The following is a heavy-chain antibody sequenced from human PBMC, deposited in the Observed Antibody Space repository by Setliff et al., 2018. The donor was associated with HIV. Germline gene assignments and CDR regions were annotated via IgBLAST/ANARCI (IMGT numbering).Heavy chain of an antibody. CDR1: GYSFTSYW. D-gene: IGHD5-18*01. CDR2: IYPGDSDT. CDR3: ARRTRRRGSSYGNIDY. Sequence: LGESLKISCQGSGYSFTSYWIAWVRQMPGKGLEWMGIIYPGDSDTRYSPSFQGQVTISADKSISTAYLQWRSLQASDTAVYYCARRTRRRGSSYGNIDYWGQGTLVTVSS. V-gene: IGHV5-51*01. J-gene: IGHJ4*02.